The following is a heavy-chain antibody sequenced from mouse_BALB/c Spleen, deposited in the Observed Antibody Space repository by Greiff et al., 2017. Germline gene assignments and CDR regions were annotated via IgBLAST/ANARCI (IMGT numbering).Heavy chain of an antibody. CDR3: TREVTGTGDY. V-gene: IGHV5-6-4*01. J-gene: IGHJ2*01. CDR1: GFTFSSYT. Sequence: EVKLVESGGGLVKPGGSLKLSCAASGFTFSSYTMSWVRQTPEKRLEWVATISSGGSYTYYPDSVKGRFTISRDNAKNTLYLQMSSLKSEDTAMYYCTREVTGTGDYWGQGTTLTVSS. D-gene: IGHD4-1*01. CDR2: ISSGGSYT.